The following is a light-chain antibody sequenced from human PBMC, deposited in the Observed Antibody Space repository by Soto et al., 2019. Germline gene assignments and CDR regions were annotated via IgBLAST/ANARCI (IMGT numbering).Light chain of an antibody. V-gene: IGKV3-20*01. CDR2: GAS. CDR3: QQYGSSPKT. Sequence: EVVLTQSPGTLSLSPGERATLSCRASQSVTISYLAWFQQKSGQAPRLLIYGASSRATGVPDRFSGSGSGTDFTLTISRLEPEDFAVYYCQQYGSSPKTFGQGTKVDIK. CDR1: QSVTISY. J-gene: IGKJ1*01.